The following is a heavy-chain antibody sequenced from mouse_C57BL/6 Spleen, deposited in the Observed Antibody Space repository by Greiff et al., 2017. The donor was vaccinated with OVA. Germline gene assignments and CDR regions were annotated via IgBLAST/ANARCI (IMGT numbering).Heavy chain of an antibody. Sequence: DVKLVESEGGLVQPGSSMKLSCTASGFTFSDYYMAWVRQVPEKGLEWVANINYDGSSTYYLGSLKGRFIISGDNAKNILYLQMSSLKSEDTATYDGARGGTTVNYWYFDVWGTGTTVTVSS. J-gene: IGHJ1*03. CDR1: GFTFSDYY. CDR2: INYDGSST. V-gene: IGHV5-16*01. D-gene: IGHD1-1*01. CDR3: ARGGTTVNYWYFDV.